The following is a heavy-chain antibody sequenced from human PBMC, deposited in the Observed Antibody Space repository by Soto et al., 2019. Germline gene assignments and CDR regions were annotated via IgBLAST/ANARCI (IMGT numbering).Heavy chain of an antibody. CDR3: AKDRWDYDDKRGWFDP. CDR1: GITFSISG. V-gene: IGHV3-30*18. D-gene: IGHD3-22*01. J-gene: IGHJ5*02. Sequence: QVQLVESGGGVVQPGRSLRLSCAASGITFSISGMHCVRQAPGKGLEWVALISYDGSKKYYADSVKGRLTISRDNSKVTLYLQMNSLRAEDTGVYYCAKDRWDYDDKRGWFDPWGQGALVTGSS. CDR2: ISYDGSKK.